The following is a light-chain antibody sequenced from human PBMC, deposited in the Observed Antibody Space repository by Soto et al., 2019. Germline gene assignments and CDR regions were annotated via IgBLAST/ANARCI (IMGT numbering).Light chain of an antibody. J-gene: IGLJ7*01. CDR3: SSYAGSKGAV. Sequence: QSALTQPPSASGSPGQSVTISCTGTSSDVGGYNYVSWYQQHPGKAPKLMIYEVSKRPSGVPDRFSGSKSGNTASLTVSGLQADDEADYYCSSYAGSKGAVFGGGTQLTVL. CDR2: EVS. CDR1: SSDVGGYNY. V-gene: IGLV2-8*01.